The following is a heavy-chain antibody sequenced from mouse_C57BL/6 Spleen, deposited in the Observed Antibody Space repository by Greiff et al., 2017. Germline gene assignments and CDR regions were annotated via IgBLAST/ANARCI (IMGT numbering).Heavy chain of an antibody. CDR2: IDPETGGT. J-gene: IGHJ3*01. V-gene: IGHV1-15*01. CDR3: TRVNYGYDSWFAY. CDR1: GYTFTDYE. Sequence: QVQLQQSGAELVRPGASVTLSCKASGYTFTDYEMHWVKQTPVHGLEWIGAIDPETGGTAYNQKFKGKAILTADKSSSTAYMELRSLTSEDSAVYYCTRVNYGYDSWFAYWGQGTLVTVSA. D-gene: IGHD2-2*01.